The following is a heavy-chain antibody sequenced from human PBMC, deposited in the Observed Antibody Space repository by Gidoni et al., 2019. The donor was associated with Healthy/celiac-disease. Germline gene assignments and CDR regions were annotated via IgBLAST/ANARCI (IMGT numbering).Heavy chain of an antibody. D-gene: IGHD3-10*01. CDR3: TGTRGVTAWGYFDY. V-gene: IGHV4-39*01. Sequence: EKGLEWIGSIYYSGSTYYNPSLKSRVTISVDTSKNQFSLKLSSVTAADTAVYYCTGTRGVTAWGYFDYWGQGTLVTVSS. CDR2: IYYSGST. J-gene: IGHJ4*02.